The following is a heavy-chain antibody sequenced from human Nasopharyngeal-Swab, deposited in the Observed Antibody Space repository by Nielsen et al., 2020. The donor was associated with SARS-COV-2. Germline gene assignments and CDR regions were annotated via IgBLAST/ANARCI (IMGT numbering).Heavy chain of an antibody. D-gene: IGHD5-18*01. CDR1: GYTFTSYY. Sequence: ASVKVSCKASGYTFTSYYMHWVRQAPGQGLAWMGIINPSGGSTSYAQKFQGRVTMTRDTSTSTVYMELSSLRSEDTAVYYCARLARGYSYGYPSYYGMDVWGQGTTVTVSS. CDR3: ARLARGYSYGYPSYYGMDV. J-gene: IGHJ6*02. CDR2: INPSGGST. V-gene: IGHV1-46*01.